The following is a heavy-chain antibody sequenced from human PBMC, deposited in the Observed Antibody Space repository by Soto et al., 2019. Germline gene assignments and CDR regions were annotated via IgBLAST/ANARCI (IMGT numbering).Heavy chain of an antibody. J-gene: IGHJ6*02. D-gene: IGHD2-2*01. CDR3: ARRGYCSSTSCYSYYYYGMDV. V-gene: IGHV5-10-1*01. CDR2: IDPSDSYT. Sequence: PGESLKISCKGSGYSFTSYWISWVRQMPGKGLEWMGRIDPSDSYTNYSPSFQGHVTISADKSISTAYLQWSSLKASDTAMYYCARRGYCSSTSCYSYYYYGMDVWGQGTTVTVSS. CDR1: GYSFTSYW.